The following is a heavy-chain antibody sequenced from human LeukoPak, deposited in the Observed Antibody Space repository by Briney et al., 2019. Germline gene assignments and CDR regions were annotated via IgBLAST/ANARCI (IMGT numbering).Heavy chain of an antibody. D-gene: IGHD2-21*02. CDR1: GGSFSGYY. CDR2: INHSGST. Sequence: SETLSLTCAVYGGSFSGYYWSWIRQPPGKGLEWIGEINHSGSTNYNPSLKSRVSMSVDTSKNQFSLKLTSVTAADTAVYYCARSPRRVTATIYLDYWGQGTLVTASS. V-gene: IGHV4-34*01. CDR3: ARSPRRVTATIYLDY. J-gene: IGHJ4*02.